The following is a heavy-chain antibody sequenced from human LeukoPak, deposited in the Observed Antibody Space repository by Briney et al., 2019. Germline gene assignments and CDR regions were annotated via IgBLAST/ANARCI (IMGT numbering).Heavy chain of an antibody. CDR2: ISYDGSNK. Sequence: GGSLRLSCAASGFTFSSYAMHWVRQAPGKGLEWVAVISYDGSNKYYAASVKGRFTNSRDNSKNTLYLQMNSLRAEDTAVYYCARADDYYDSSGYYGLDYWGQGTLVTVSS. D-gene: IGHD3-22*01. V-gene: IGHV3-30-3*01. CDR3: ARADDYYDSSGYYGLDY. CDR1: GFTFSSYA. J-gene: IGHJ4*02.